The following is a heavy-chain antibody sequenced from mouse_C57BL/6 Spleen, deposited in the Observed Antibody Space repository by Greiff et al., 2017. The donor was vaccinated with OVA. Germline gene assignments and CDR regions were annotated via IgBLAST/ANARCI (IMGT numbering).Heavy chain of an antibody. CDR1: GFTFSDYG. V-gene: IGHV5-17*01. CDR2: ISSGSSTI. Sequence: EVQVVESGGGLVKPGGSLKLSCAASGFTFSDYGMHWVRQAPEKGLEWVAYISSGSSTIYYADTVKGRFTISRDNAKNTLFLQMTSLRSEDTAMYYCARRPTMVTPFDYWGQGTTLTVSS. CDR3: ARRPTMVTPFDY. J-gene: IGHJ2*01. D-gene: IGHD2-9*01.